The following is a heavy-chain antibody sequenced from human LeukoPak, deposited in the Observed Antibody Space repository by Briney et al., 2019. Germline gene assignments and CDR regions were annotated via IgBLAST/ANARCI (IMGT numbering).Heavy chain of an antibody. CDR1: GGSISSSSYY. D-gene: IGHD1-7*01. CDR2: IYYSGST. V-gene: IGHV4-39*07. CDR3: ARVVTGTTFWFDP. J-gene: IGHJ5*02. Sequence: PETLSLTCTVSGGSISSSSYYWGWIRQPPGKGLEWIGSIYYSGSTYYNPSLKSRVTISVDTSKNQFSLKLSSVTAADTAVYYCARVVTGTTFWFDPWGQGTLVTVSS.